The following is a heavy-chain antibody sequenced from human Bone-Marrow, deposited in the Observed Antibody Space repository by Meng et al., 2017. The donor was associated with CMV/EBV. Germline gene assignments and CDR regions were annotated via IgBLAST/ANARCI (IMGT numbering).Heavy chain of an antibody. CDR2: IYSGGST. Sequence: GESLKISCAASGFTVSSNYMSWVRQAPGKGLEWVSVIYSGGSTYYADSVKGRFTISRDNSKNTLYLQMNSLRAEDTAVYYCARDLRAAAFDYWSQGTLATVSS. CDR1: GFTVSSNY. D-gene: IGHD6-13*01. J-gene: IGHJ4*02. V-gene: IGHV3-66*02. CDR3: ARDLRAAAFDY.